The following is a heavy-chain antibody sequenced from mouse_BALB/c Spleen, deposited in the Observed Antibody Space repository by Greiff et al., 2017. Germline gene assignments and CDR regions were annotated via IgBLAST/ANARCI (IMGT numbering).Heavy chain of an antibody. Sequence: EVMLVESGGGLVKPGGSLKLSCAASGFTFSSYAMSWVRQTPEKRLEWVATISSGGSYTYYPDSVKGRFTISRDNAKNTLYLQMSSLRSEDTAMYYCATNWDAFAYWGQGTLVTVSA. J-gene: IGHJ3*01. CDR3: ATNWDAFAY. V-gene: IGHV5-9-1*01. D-gene: IGHD4-1*01. CDR1: GFTFSSYA. CDR2: ISSGGSYT.